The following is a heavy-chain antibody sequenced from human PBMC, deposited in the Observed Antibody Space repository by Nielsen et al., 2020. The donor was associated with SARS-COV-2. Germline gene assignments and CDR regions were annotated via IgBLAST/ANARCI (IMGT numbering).Heavy chain of an antibody. CDR1: GFIFSSYA. V-gene: IGHV3-33*01. CDR2: ALYNGVDR. J-gene: IGHJ4*02. CDR3: AREFSSSGRFDY. D-gene: IGHD1-26*01. Sequence: GESLKISCAASGFIFSSYAMHWVRQAPGKGLEWVAVALYNGVDRYYVDSVRGRFAISRDNSKNTVYLEISSLEAEDTAVYFCAREFSSSGRFDYWCQGTLVTVSS.